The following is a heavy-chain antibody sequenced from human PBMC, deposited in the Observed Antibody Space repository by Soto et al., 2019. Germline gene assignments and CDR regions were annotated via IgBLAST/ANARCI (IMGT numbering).Heavy chain of an antibody. Sequence: GGSLRLSCAASGFTFSSYAMSWVRQAPGKGLEWVSGINGGGDSTYFADSVRGRFTISKDNSKNTLFLQMTSLRAEDTAVYYCARGWTFDLWGQGTLVTVSS. CDR3: ARGWTFDL. CDR2: INGGGDST. CDR1: GFTFSSYA. D-gene: IGHD1-1*01. V-gene: IGHV3-23*01. J-gene: IGHJ4*02.